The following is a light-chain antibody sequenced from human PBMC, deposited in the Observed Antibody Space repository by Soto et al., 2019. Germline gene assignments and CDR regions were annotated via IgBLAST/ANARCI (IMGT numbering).Light chain of an antibody. V-gene: IGKV3-11*01. CDR1: QSVSSY. CDR3: QQRSSWPPIT. Sequence: EIVFTQSPATLSLSPGGRATLSCRASQSVSSYLAWYQQKPGQAPRLLIYDASNRATGTPARFSGSGSGTDFTLTISSLEPEDFAVYYCQQRSSWPPITFGQGTRLEIK. J-gene: IGKJ5*01. CDR2: DAS.